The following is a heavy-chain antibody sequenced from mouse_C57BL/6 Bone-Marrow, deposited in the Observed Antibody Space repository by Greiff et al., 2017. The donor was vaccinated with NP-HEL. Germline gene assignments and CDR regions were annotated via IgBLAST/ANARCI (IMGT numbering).Heavy chain of an antibody. J-gene: IGHJ3*01. CDR3: TTLITTVVAPFAY. Sequence: QLQQSGAELVRPGASVKLSCTASGFNIKDDYMHWVKQRPEQGLEWIGWIDPENGDTEYASKFQGKATITADTSSNTAYLQLSSLTSEDTAVYYCTTLITTVVAPFAYWGQGTLVTVSA. CDR1: GFNIKDDY. V-gene: IGHV14-4*01. D-gene: IGHD1-1*01. CDR2: IDPENGDT.